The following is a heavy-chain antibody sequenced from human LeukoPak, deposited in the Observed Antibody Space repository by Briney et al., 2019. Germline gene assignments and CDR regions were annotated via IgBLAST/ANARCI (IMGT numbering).Heavy chain of an antibody. V-gene: IGHV3-21*01. CDR3: ARDAGGRTQREGWFDP. CDR1: GFAFSSYS. J-gene: IGHJ5*02. CDR2: ISSGGMWI. D-gene: IGHD1-26*01. Sequence: GGSLRLSCAASGFAFSSYSMNWVRQAPGKGLEWVSSISSGGMWIYYADSLKGRFTISRDNAKNSLYLQMKSLRVEDTAVYYCARDAGGRTQREGWFDPWGQGTLVTVSS.